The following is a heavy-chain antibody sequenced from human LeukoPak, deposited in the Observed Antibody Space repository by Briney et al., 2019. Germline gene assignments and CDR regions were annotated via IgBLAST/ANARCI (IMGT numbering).Heavy chain of an antibody. CDR2: ISTDNGVT. CDR1: GYTFTGYY. Sequence: ASVKVSCKASGYTFTGYYMHWVRQAPGQGLEWMGWISTDNGVTNYAQKVQGRVTITTDTSTSTAYMELRSLRSDDTAVYYCARRTEFGYFDYWGQGTLVTVSS. D-gene: IGHD3-3*01. CDR3: ARRTEFGYFDY. V-gene: IGHV1-2*02. J-gene: IGHJ4*02.